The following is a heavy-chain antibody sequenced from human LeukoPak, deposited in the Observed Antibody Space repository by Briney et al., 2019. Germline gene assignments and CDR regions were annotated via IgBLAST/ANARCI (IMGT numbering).Heavy chain of an antibody. CDR1: GGSISSGSYY. Sequence: SQTLSLTCTVSGGSISSGSYYWSWIRQPAGKGLEWIGRIYTSGSTNYNPSLKSRVTISVDTSKNQFSLKLSSVTAADTAVYHCAREYGDRRNWFDPWGQGTLVTVSS. V-gene: IGHV4-61*02. CDR3: AREYGDRRNWFDP. CDR2: IYTSGST. J-gene: IGHJ5*02. D-gene: IGHD4-17*01.